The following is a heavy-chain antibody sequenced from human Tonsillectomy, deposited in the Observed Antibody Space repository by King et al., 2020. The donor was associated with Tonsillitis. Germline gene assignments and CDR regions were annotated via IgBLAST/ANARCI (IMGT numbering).Heavy chain of an antibody. Sequence: VQLVESGGNLVQPGGSLRLSCAASGFTVSSKYMTWVRQAPGKGLEWVSAIYSDGRRYYTDSVRGRFSISRDDSRNTVALEMNDLRVGDTAVYYCARWTGIAVAGHFDYWGQGILVTVSS. CDR3: ARWTGIAVAGHFDY. V-gene: IGHV3-66*01. CDR1: GFTVSSKY. CDR2: IYSDGRR. J-gene: IGHJ4*02. D-gene: IGHD6-19*01.